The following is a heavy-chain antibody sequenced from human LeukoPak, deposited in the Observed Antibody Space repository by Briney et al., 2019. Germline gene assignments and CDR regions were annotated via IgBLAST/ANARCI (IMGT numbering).Heavy chain of an antibody. Sequence: GGSLRLSCAASGFTFSSCAVSWVRQAPGKGLEWVSAISGSGGSTYYADSVKGRFTISRDNSKNTLYLQMNSLRAEDTAVYYCANSKSGSYLIDYWGQGTLVTVSS. CDR2: ISGSGGST. J-gene: IGHJ4*02. CDR1: GFTFSSCA. CDR3: ANSKSGSYLIDY. V-gene: IGHV3-23*01. D-gene: IGHD1-26*01.